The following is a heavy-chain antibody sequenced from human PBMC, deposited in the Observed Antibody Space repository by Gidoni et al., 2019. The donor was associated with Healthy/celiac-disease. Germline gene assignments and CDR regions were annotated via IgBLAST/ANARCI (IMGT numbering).Heavy chain of an antibody. CDR1: GFTFSSYW. D-gene: IGHD2-15*01. Sequence: EVQLVESGGGLVQPGGSLRLSCAASGFTFSSYWMHWVRQAPGKGLVWVSRINSDGSSTSYADSVKGRFTISRDNAKNTLYLQMNSLRAEDTAVYYCARGGYCSGGSCHISLGWFDPWGQGTLVTVSS. V-gene: IGHV3-74*01. CDR2: INSDGSST. CDR3: ARGGYCSGGSCHISLGWFDP. J-gene: IGHJ5*02.